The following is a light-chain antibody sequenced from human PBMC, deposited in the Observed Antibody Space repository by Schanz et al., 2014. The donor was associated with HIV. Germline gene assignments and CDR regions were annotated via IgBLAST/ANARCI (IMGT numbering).Light chain of an antibody. CDR1: QSIYEN. Sequence: EIVLTQSPATLSVSPGERATLSCRASQSIYENLAWYQQKSGQPPRLLIYGASTRATGIPARFSGSGSGTDFTLTISSLQSEDFASYYCQQYSNWPTFGQGTKVEIK. CDR3: QQYSNWPT. V-gene: IGKV3D-15*01. J-gene: IGKJ1*01. CDR2: GAS.